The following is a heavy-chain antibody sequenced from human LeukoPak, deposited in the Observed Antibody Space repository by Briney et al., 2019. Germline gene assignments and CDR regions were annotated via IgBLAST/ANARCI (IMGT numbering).Heavy chain of an antibody. V-gene: IGHV3-33*01. Sequence: GGSLRLSCAASGFTFSSYGMDWVRQAPGKGLEWVAVIWYDGSNKYYADSVKGRFTISRDNSKNTLYLQMNSLRAEDTAVYYCARGVVDIVATIDYWGQGTLVTVSS. CDR3: ARGVVDIVATIDY. CDR1: GFTFSSYG. CDR2: IWYDGSNK. D-gene: IGHD5-12*01. J-gene: IGHJ4*02.